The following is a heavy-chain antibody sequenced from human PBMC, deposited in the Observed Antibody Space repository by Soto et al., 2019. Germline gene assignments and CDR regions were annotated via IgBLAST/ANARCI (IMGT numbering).Heavy chain of an antibody. CDR2: IVVGSGNT. CDR1: GFTFTSSA. Sequence: ASVKVSCKASGFTFTSSAVQWVRQARGQRLEWIGWIVVGSGNTNYAQKFQERVTITRDMSTSTAYMELSSLRSEDTAVYYCAADQHGGYSSGWPYYYYGMDVWGQGTTVTVSS. CDR3: AADQHGGYSSGWPYYYYGMDV. J-gene: IGHJ6*02. V-gene: IGHV1-58*01. D-gene: IGHD6-19*01.